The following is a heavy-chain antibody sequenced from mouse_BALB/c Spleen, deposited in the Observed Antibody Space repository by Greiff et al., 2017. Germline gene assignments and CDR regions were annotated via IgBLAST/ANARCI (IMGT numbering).Heavy chain of an antibody. V-gene: IGHV1-5*01. Sequence: EVQLQQPGAELVKPGASVKMSCKASGYTFTSYNMHWVKQTPGQGLEWIGAIYPGNSDTSYNQKFKGKAKLTAVTSTRTAYMELSILTNEDSAVYYCTRVEYDAMDYWGQGTSVTVSS. CDR1: GYTFTSYN. CDR2: IYPGNSDT. CDR3: TRVEYDAMDY. J-gene: IGHJ4*01.